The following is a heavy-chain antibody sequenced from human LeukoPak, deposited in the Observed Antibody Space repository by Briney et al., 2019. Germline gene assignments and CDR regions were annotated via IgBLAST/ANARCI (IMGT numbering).Heavy chain of an antibody. CDR1: GYTFTSYY. V-gene: IGHV1-46*01. CDR2: INPSGGST. J-gene: IGHJ6*03. CDR3: ARGGHLYYYYMDV. Sequence: GASVKVSCKASGYTFTSYYMHWVRQAPGQGLEWMGIINPSGGSTSYAQKFQGRVTMTTDTSTSTAYMELRSLRSDDTAVYYCARGGHLYYYYMDVWGKGTTVTVSS.